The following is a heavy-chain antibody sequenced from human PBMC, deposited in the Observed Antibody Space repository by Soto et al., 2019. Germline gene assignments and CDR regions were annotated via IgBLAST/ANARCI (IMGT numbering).Heavy chain of an antibody. V-gene: IGHV3-74*01. D-gene: IGHD5-18*01. CDR2: ISSDGSFT. CDR1: GFTFSSYW. CDR3: AGGIQLPTQAFDY. Sequence: GGSLRLACAASGFTFSSYWMHWVRQAPGKGLVWVSRISSDGSFTNYAGSVKGRFTISRDNAKNTLYLQMDSLRAEDTAVYYCAGGIQLPTQAFDYWGQGTLVTVSS. J-gene: IGHJ4*02.